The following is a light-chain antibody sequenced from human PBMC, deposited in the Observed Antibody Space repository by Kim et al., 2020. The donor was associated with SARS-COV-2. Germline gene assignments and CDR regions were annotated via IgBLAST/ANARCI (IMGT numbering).Light chain of an antibody. CDR3: QQYDNWPPYT. V-gene: IGKV3-15*01. Sequence: VCPGERPTLDCRASQSVNSNLAWYQQQPGQAPRLLIYGASTRATDIPARFSGSGSGTEFTLIISSLQSEDIAVYYCQQYDNWPPYTFGQGTKLEI. J-gene: IGKJ2*01. CDR2: GAS. CDR1: QSVNSN.